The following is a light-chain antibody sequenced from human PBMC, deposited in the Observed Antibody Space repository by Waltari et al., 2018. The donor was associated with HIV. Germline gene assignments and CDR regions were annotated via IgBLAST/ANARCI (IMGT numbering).Light chain of an antibody. CDR1: QDIRYD. CDR3: LQHHDYPRT. CDR2: STS. J-gene: IGKJ2*01. Sequence: DIQMTQSPSSLSASVGDRITITCRASQDIRYDLGWYQQKPGIPPRRLIYSTSTLQSGVSSSCSGSWSRTEFTLKISILQPEDSATYYCLQHHDYPRTFGQGTKLEI. V-gene: IGKV1-17*01.